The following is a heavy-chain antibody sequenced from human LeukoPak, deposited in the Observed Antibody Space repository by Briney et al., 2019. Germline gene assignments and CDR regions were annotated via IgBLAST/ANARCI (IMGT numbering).Heavy chain of an antibody. CDR1: GYTLTELS. J-gene: IGHJ3*02. CDR3: ATDPTQSARDAFDI. CDR2: FDPEDGET. V-gene: IGHV1-24*01. Sequence: ASVKVSCKVSGYTLTELSMHWVRQAPGKGLEWMGGFDPEDGETIYAQKSQGRVTMTEDTSTDTAYMELSSLRSEDTAVYYCATDPTQSARDAFDIWGQGTMVTVSS.